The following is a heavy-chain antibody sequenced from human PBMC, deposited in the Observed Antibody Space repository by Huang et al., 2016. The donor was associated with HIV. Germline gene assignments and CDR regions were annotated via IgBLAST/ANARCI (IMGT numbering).Heavy chain of an antibody. V-gene: IGHV1-2*02. D-gene: IGHD6-6*01. J-gene: IGHJ4*02. Sequence: QVQLVQSGAEVKNPGASVRVSCKASGYTFTDSNLHWVRTAPGQGLEGMGLINPKRGGTIYAQRFQGRVTMTRDTTISTVHMDLRRIQSDDTAVYFCARDWSFGSSTSPADWGQGTLVTVSS. CDR2: INPKRGGT. CDR3: ARDWSFGSSTSPAD. CDR1: GYTFTDSN.